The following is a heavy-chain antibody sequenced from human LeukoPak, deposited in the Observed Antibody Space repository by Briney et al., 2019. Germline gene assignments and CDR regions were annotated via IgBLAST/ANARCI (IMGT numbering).Heavy chain of an antibody. Sequence: ASVKLSCKASGYTFTSYGISWVRQAPGQGLEWMGWISAYNGNTNYAQKLQGRVTMTTDTSTSTAYMELRSLRSDDTAVYYCAREATYDYVWGSYRSRTPDYFDYWGQGTLVTVSS. J-gene: IGHJ4*02. CDR3: AREATYDYVWGSYRSRTPDYFDY. D-gene: IGHD3-16*02. V-gene: IGHV1-18*01. CDR2: ISAYNGNT. CDR1: GYTFTSYG.